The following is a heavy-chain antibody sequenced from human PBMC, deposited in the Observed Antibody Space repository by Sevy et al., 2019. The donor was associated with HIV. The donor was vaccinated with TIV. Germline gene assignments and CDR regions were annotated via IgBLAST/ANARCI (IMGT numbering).Heavy chain of an antibody. J-gene: IGHJ3*02. D-gene: IGHD2-15*01. CDR2: INPSGGST. CDR1: GYTFTSYY. V-gene: IGHV1-46*01. Sequence: ASVKVSCKASGYTFTSYYMHWVRQAPGQGLEWMGIINPSGGSTSYAQKFQGRVTMTRDTSTSTVYMGLSSLRSEDTAVYYCARVPLYCSGGSCYSDDVFDIWGQGTMVTVSS. CDR3: ARVPLYCSGGSCYSDDVFDI.